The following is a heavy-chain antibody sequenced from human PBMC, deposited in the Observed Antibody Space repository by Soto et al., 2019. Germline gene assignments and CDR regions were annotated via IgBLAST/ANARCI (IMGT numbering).Heavy chain of an antibody. V-gene: IGHV4-30-4*01. D-gene: IGHD5-18*01. CDR2: IYYSGIS. J-gene: IGHJ4*02. Sequence: QVQLLESGPGLVKPSQTLSLICNVSGASISSGDYYWSWSRQRPGGGLGWLGFIYYSGISHYNPTLTSRATISVGTPKKQFSLKRISVTAADTAVYYCARAGWIELWFAYWGQGERVNVSS. CDR3: ARAGWIELWFAY. CDR1: GASISSGDYY.